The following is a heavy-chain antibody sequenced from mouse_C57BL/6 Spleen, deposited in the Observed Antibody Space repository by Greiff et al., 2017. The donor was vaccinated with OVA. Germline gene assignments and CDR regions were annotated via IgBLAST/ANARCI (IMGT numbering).Heavy chain of an antibody. CDR2: INPSTGGT. CDR3: ARELPDY. V-gene: IGHV1-42*01. Sequence: EVQLQQSGPELVKPGASVKISCKASGYSFTGYYMNWVKQSPEKSLEWIGEINPSTGGTTYNQKFKAKATLTVDKSSSTAYMQLTSLTSEDAAVYYCARELPDYWGQGTTLTVSS. J-gene: IGHJ2*01. CDR1: GYSFTGYY.